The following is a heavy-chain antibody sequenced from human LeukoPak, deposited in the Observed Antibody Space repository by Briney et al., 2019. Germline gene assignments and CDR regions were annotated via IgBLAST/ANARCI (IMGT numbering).Heavy chain of an antibody. V-gene: IGHV4-34*01. J-gene: IGHJ6*03. CDR2: INHSGST. Sequence: KASETLSLTCAVYGGSFSGYYWSWIRQPPGKGLEWIGEINHSGSTNYNPSLKSRVTISVDTSKNQFSLKLSSVTAADTAVYYCARGRFTVTYYYYYYMDVWGKGTTVTVSS. CDR1: GGSFSGYY. D-gene: IGHD4-17*01. CDR3: ARGRFTVTYYYYYYMDV.